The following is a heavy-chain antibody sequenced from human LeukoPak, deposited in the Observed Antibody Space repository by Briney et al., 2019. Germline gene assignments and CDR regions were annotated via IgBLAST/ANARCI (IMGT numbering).Heavy chain of an antibody. J-gene: IGHJ4*02. D-gene: IGHD6-19*01. CDR1: GFTFSSYS. CDR3: EGEAVAGRDYFDY. V-gene: IGHV3-21*01. CDR2: ISSSSSYI. Sequence: GGSLRLSCAASGFTFSSYSMNWVRQAPGKGLEWVSSISSSSSYIYYADSVKGRFTISRDNAKNSLYLQMNSLRAEDTAVYYCEGEAVAGRDYFDYWGQGTLVTVSS.